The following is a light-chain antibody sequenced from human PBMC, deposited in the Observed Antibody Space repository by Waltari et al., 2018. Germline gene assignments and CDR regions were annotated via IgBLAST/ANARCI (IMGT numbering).Light chain of an antibody. J-gene: IGKJ5*01. V-gene: IGKV3-15*01. Sequence: ETVMTPSPATLSVSPGESATLSCRASQSVSTNLAWYQQKPGQAPRLLIYGASTRATGVPARFSGTGSGTEFTLTIDSLQSEDFAVYYCQQYSNWPPITFGQGTRLEIK. CDR2: GAS. CDR3: QQYSNWPPIT. CDR1: QSVSTN.